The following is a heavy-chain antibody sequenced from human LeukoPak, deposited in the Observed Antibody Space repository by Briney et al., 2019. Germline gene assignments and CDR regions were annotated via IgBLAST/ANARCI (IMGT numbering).Heavy chain of an antibody. CDR1: GFTLSTFH. J-gene: IGHJ5*02. V-gene: IGHV3-30*02. CDR3: ARSYVLNFFNP. D-gene: IGHD3-10*02. CDR2: IQDDGGNE. Sequence: GGSLRLSCATSGFTLSTFHMHWVRQAPGGVPEWVAFIQDDGGNEYYGDSVKGRFTIPRDNSKSTLYLQLNSLTTEDTAVYYCARSYVLNFFNPWGQGTLVTVSS.